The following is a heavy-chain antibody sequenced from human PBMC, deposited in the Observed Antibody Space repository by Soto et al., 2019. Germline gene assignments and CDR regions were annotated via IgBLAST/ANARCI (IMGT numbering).Heavy chain of an antibody. CDR2: IYYSGST. V-gene: IGHV4-39*01. J-gene: IGHJ4*02. Sequence: QLQLQESGPGLVKPSETLSLTCTVSGGSISSSSYYWGWIRQPPGKGLEWIGRIYYSGSTYYNPSLKSRVTISVDTSKNQFSLKLSSVTAADTAAYYCGRYCTNGVCYTGDYWGQGTLVTVSS. D-gene: IGHD2-8*01. CDR1: GGSISSSSYY. CDR3: GRYCTNGVCYTGDY.